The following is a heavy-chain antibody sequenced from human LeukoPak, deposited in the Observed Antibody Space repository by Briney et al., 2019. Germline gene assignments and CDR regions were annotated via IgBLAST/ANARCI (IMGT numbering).Heavy chain of an antibody. V-gene: IGHV1-69*13. J-gene: IGHJ4*02. CDR2: IIPIFGTT. D-gene: IGHD2-2*01. CDR3: ARAWCSSTSCPFDY. Sequence: SVKVSCKASGGTFNNYAISWVRQAPGQGLEWMGGIIPIFGTTNYAQKFQGRVTITADESTSTAYMELSSLRSEDTAVYYCARAWCSSTSCPFDYWGQGTLVTVSS. CDR1: GGTFNNYA.